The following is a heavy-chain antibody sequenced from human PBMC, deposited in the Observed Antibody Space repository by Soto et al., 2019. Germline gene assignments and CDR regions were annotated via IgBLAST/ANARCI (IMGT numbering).Heavy chain of an antibody. Sequence: GGSLRFSCAASGFTFSSYGMHWVRQAPGKGLEWVAVIWYDGSNKYYADSFQGHVTISADKSISTAYLQWSSLKASDTAMYYCARPDGKQQLVLDAFDIWGQGTMVTVSS. J-gene: IGHJ3*02. CDR1: GFTFSSYG. V-gene: IGHV3-33*01. D-gene: IGHD6-13*01. CDR2: IWYDGSNK. CDR3: ARPDGKQQLVLDAFDI.